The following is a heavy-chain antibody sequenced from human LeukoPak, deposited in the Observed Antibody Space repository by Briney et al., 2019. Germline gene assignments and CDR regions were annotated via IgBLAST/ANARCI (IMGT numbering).Heavy chain of an antibody. CDR2: IIDTGST. D-gene: IGHD3-3*01. Sequence: SETLSLTCSVSGDSITGYSWSWIRQTPGKGLEWIGEIIDTGSTKYNSSLKSRVTISVDTSKNQFSLSLDSVTAADTAVYYCARGLASGYPPIPFDYWGQGTLVTVSS. CDR1: GDSITGYS. V-gene: IGHV4-34*12. CDR3: ARGLASGYPPIPFDY. J-gene: IGHJ4*02.